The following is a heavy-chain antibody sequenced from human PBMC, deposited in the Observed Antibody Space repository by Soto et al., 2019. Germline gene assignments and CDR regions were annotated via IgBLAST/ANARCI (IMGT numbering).Heavy chain of an antibody. J-gene: IGHJ4*02. CDR2: IYYSGST. CDR1: GGSISSSSYY. CDR3: ARTDYYDNSGY. V-gene: IGHV4-39*01. Sequence: QLQLQESGPGLVKPSETLSLTCTVSGGSISSSSYYWGWIRQPPGKGLEWIGSIYYSGSTYYNPSLKSRVTISVDTSKNQFSLKLSSVTAADTAVYYCARTDYYDNSGYWGQGTLVTVSS. D-gene: IGHD3-22*01.